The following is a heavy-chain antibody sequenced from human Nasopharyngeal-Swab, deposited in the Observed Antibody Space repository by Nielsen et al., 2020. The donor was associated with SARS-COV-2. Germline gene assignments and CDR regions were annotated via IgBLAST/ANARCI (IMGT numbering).Heavy chain of an antibody. CDR3: ARDQNYGDYAMDL. CDR2: IWFDGTNT. J-gene: IGHJ6*04. CDR1: GFTFSTYG. V-gene: IGHV3-33*01. D-gene: IGHD4-17*01. Sequence: GGSLRLSCVASGFTFSTYGMHWVRQAPGRGLEWVAVIWFDGTNTYYSDSVEGRFTISRDDSKNTLYLQMNSLRAEDTAVYYCARDQNYGDYAMDLWGRGTTVTVSS.